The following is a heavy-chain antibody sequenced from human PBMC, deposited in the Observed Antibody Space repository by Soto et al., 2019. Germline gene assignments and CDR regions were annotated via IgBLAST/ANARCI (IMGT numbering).Heavy chain of an antibody. CDR2: IRHDSAAT. D-gene: IGHD1-1*01. Sequence: EVQLLESGGGLVQPGGSLRLSCVASGFTFSTCAMGWVRQAPGKGLEWVSLIRHDSAATYYTDSVKGRFTISRDNSKHTLYLKMNRLRAEYTAIYSCATQEIRGATGTTWGQGSVVTVAS. J-gene: IGHJ4*02. V-gene: IGHV3-23*01. CDR1: GFTFSTCA. CDR3: ATQEIRGATGTT.